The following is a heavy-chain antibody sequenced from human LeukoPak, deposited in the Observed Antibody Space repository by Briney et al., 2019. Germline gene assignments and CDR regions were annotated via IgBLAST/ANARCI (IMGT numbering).Heavy chain of an antibody. D-gene: IGHD6-19*01. Sequence: GGSLRLSCAASGFTVSSNYMSWVRQAPGKGLEWVAVTWYDGSNQYYADSVKGRFTISRDNSKNTMYLQMDSLRDEDTAVYYCAREIRDTGWYVDYWGQGTLVTVSS. CDR3: AREIRDTGWYVDY. J-gene: IGHJ4*02. CDR1: GFTVSSNY. CDR2: TWYDGSNQ. V-gene: IGHV3-33*08.